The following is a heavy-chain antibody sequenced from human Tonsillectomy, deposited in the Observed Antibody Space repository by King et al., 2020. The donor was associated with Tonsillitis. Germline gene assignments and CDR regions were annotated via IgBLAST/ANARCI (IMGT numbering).Heavy chain of an antibody. J-gene: IGHJ4*02. Sequence: VQLVESGAEVKKPGSSVKVSCKASGGTFSSYVITWVRPAPGQGLEWMGGVIPMFVTANYAQKFQGRVTITADESTSTAYMELRSLRSEDTAVYYCARDLGDNGSYWGQGTLVTVSS. V-gene: IGHV1-69*01. D-gene: IGHD2-21*02. CDR2: VIPMFVTA. CDR1: GGTFSSYV. CDR3: ARDLGDNGSY.